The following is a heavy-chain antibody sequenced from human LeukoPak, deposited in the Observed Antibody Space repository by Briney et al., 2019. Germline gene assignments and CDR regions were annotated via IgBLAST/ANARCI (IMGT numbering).Heavy chain of an antibody. V-gene: IGHV3-20*04. J-gene: IGHJ4*02. CDR1: GFTFDDCG. Sequence: GGSLRLSCAASGFTFDDCGMSWVRQAPGKGLEWVSGINWNGGSTGYADSVKGRFTISRDNAKNSLYLQMNSLRAEDTALYYCARVDDISIFGVVIGWGQGALVTVSS. CDR2: INWNGGST. D-gene: IGHD3-3*01. CDR3: ARVDDISIFGVVIG.